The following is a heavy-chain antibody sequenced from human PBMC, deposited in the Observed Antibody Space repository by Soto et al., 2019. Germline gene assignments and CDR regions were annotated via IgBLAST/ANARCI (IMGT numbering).Heavy chain of an antibody. J-gene: IGHJ6*02. V-gene: IGHV1-18*01. Sequence: ASVKVSCKASGYTFTSYGISWVRQASGQGLEWMGWISAYNSNTNYAQKLQGRVTMTTDTSTSTAYMELRSLRSDDTAVYYCARRTSSSAGAYYYYYYGMDVWGQGTTVTVSS. D-gene: IGHD6-6*01. CDR3: ARRTSSSAGAYYYYYYGMDV. CDR2: ISAYNSNT. CDR1: GYTFTSYG.